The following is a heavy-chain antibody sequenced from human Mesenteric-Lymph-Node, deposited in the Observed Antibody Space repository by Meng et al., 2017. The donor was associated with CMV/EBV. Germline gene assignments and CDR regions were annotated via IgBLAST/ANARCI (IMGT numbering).Heavy chain of an antibody. J-gene: IGHJ4*02. D-gene: IGHD2/OR15-2a*01. Sequence: QVQPQESGPGPVKPLETLSLTCIVSGVSVTSGAYHWSWIRQSPGKGLEWIGYIYGTGITIYNPSLKSRVTILLETSKNQFSLKLNSVTTADTAVYYCVKSRSSTPGIVDDWGQGTLVTVSS. V-gene: IGHV4-61*08. CDR3: VKSRSSTPGIVDD. CDR1: GVSVTSGAYH. CDR2: IYGTGIT.